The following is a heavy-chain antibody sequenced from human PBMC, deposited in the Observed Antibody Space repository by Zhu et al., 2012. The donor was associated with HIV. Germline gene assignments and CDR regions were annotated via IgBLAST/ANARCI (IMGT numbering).Heavy chain of an antibody. Sequence: QVQLQESGPGLVKPSETLSLTCAVSGYSISSGYYWGWIRQPPGKGLEWIGSIYHSGSTYYNLSLKSRVTISVDTSKNQFSLKLSSVTAADTAVYYCARGGQWLVLGYFDYWGQGTLVTVSS. V-gene: IGHV4-38-2*01. CDR1: GYSISSGYY. J-gene: IGHJ4*02. D-gene: IGHD6-19*01. CDR2: IYHSGST. CDR3: ARGGQWLVLGYFDY.